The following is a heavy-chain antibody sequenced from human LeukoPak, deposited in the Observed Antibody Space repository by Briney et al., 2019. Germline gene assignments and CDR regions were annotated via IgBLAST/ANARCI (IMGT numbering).Heavy chain of an antibody. J-gene: IGHJ4*02. CDR2: IYYSGST. V-gene: IGHV4-31*03. CDR1: GGSISSGGYY. CDR3: AGGEGYYDSSGYYYQVPFFDY. Sequence: SETLSLTCTVSGGSISSGGYYWSWIRQHPGKGLEWIGYIYYSGSTYHNPSLKSRVTISVDTSKNQFSLKLSSVTAADTAVYYCAGGEGYYDSSGYYYQVPFFDYWGQGTLVTVSS. D-gene: IGHD3-22*01.